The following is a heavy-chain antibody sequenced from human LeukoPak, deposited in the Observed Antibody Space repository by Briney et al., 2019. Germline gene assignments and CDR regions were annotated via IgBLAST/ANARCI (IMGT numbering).Heavy chain of an antibody. CDR1: GYSISSGYY. D-gene: IGHD3-10*01. J-gene: IGHJ5*02. V-gene: IGHV4-38-2*01. Sequence: PSETLSLTCAVSGYSISSGYYWGWIRQPPGEGLGWIGSIYHSGSTYYNPSLKSRVTISVDTSKNQFSLKLSSVTAADTAVYYCARAHGSGSSPFRWFDPWGQGTLVTVSS. CDR3: ARAHGSGSSPFRWFDP. CDR2: IYHSGST.